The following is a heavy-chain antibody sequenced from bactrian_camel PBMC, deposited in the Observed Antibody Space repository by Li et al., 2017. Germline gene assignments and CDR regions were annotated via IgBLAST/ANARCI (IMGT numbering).Heavy chain of an antibody. D-gene: IGHD3*01. J-gene: IGHJ4*01. CDR3: AADFNACRDTLSRPWEYNF. CDR1: GFRLADYA. CDR2: IDLDSYT. Sequence: VQLVESGGGSAETGGSLRVSCRASGFRLADYALGWYRQAPGNECELLSTIDLDSYTYVADSVKGRFTASRANNRNMVYLQMNNLKSDDSATYTCAADFNACRDTLSRPWEYNFWGQGTQVTVS. V-gene: IGHV3S53*01.